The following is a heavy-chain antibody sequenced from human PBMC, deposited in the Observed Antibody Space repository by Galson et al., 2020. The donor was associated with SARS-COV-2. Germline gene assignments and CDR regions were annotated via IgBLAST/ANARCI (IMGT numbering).Heavy chain of an antibody. J-gene: IGHJ4*02. D-gene: IGHD4-4*01. CDR1: GGSINSGTYY. CDR3: ARHTVAEFSFDF. Sequence: SETLSLTCTVSGGSINSGTYYWGWIRQSPGKGLDYIGSIYYSGRTQYNPSLKSRVTISVDTSKNQFSLRLSSVTAADTAVYYCARHTVAEFSFDFWGPGTLVTVSS. V-gene: IGHV4-39*07. CDR2: IYYSGRT.